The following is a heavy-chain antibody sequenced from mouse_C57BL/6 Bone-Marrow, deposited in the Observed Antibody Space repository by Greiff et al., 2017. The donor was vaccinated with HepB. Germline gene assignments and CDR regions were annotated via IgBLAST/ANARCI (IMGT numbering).Heavy chain of an antibody. CDR1: GFTFSDYG. Sequence: EVMLVESGGGLVQPGGSLKLSCAASGFTFSDYGMAWVRQAPRKGPEWVAFISNLAYSIYYADTVTGRFTISRENAKNTLYLEMSSLRSEDTAMYYCARVYDCYYTVWFAYWGQGTLVTVSA. J-gene: IGHJ3*01. D-gene: IGHD2-3*01. CDR3: ARVYDCYYTVWFAY. V-gene: IGHV5-15*01. CDR2: ISNLAYSI.